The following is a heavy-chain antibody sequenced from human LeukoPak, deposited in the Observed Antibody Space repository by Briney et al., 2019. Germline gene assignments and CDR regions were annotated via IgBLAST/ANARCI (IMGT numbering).Heavy chain of an antibody. CDR2: INWNSGSI. Sequence: GGSLRLSCAASGFTFDDYAMHWVRQAPGKGLEWVSGINWNSGSIGYADSVKGRFTISRDNAKNSLYLQMNSLRAEDTALYYCVSLELPTYWGQGTLVTVSS. CDR1: GFTFDDYA. V-gene: IGHV3-9*01. J-gene: IGHJ4*02. D-gene: IGHD1-7*01. CDR3: VSLELPTY.